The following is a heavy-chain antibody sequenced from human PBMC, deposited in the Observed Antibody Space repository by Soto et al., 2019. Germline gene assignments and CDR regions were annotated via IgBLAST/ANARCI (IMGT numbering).Heavy chain of an antibody. D-gene: IGHD1-26*01. J-gene: IGHJ4*02. Sequence: WGSLRLSCAASGFTFISYGIHFFRHSPFKWREWVAVIWYDGSNKYYADSVKGRFTISRDNSKNTLYLQMNSLRAEDTAVYYCARDLGELRLDAASDYWGQGTLVTVSS. V-gene: IGHV3-33*01. CDR2: IWYDGSNK. CDR1: GFTFISYG. CDR3: ARDLGELRLDAASDY.